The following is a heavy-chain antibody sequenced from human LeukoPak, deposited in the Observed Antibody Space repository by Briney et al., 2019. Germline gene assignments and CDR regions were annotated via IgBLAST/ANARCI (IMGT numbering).Heavy chain of an antibody. CDR1: GFTFSSYE. V-gene: IGHV3-48*03. D-gene: IGHD3-10*02. CDR3: AELAITMIGGV. CDR2: ISSSGSTI. Sequence: GGSLRLSCAASGFTFSSYEMNWGRQAPGKGLEWVSYISSSGSTIYYADSVKGRFTISRGNAKNSLYLQRNSLRAEDTAVYYCAELAITMIGGVWGKGTTVTISS. J-gene: IGHJ6*04.